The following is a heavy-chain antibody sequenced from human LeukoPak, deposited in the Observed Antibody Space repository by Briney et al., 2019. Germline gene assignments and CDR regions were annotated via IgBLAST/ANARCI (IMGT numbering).Heavy chain of an antibody. CDR3: ARGGYEGDSGLGAFDI. D-gene: IGHD5-12*01. V-gene: IGHV4-4*07. CDR2: THTSGST. Sequence: SETLSLTCTVSGGSISSYYWTWIRQPAGKGLEWIGRTHTSGSTNYNPSLKSRVTMSVDTSKNQFSLKLTSVTAADTAVYYCARGGYEGDSGLGAFDIWGQGTMVTVSS. CDR1: GGSISSYY. J-gene: IGHJ3*02.